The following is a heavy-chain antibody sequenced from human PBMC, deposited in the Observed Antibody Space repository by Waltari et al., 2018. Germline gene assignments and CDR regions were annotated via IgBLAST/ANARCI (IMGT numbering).Heavy chain of an antibody. CDR1: GGTFSTYT. D-gene: IGHD5-18*01. Sequence: QVQLVQSGAEVKKPGSSVKVSCKASGGTFSTYTISWVRQAPGQGLEWMGRIIPLLGIANCAQKFQGRGTITADKSTSTTYRELSSLRSEDTAVYYCAREDPVDTGYYYGMDVWGQGTTVTVSS. CDR2: IIPLLGIA. J-gene: IGHJ6*02. V-gene: IGHV1-69*02. CDR3: AREDPVDTGYYYGMDV.